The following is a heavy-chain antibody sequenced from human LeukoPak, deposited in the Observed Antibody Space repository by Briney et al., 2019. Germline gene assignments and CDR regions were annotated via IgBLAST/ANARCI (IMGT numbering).Heavy chain of an antibody. CDR1: GFTFSSYS. V-gene: IGHV3-21*01. D-gene: IGHD3-22*01. J-gene: IGHJ4*02. CDR2: ISSSSSYI. CDR3: ARAPDYYDSSGIAFDY. Sequence: GGSLRLSCAASGFTFSSYSMNWVRQAPGKGLEWVSSISSSSSYIYYADSVKGRFTISRDNAKNSLYLQMNSLRAEDTAVYYCARAPDYYDSSGIAFDYWGQGTLVTVSS.